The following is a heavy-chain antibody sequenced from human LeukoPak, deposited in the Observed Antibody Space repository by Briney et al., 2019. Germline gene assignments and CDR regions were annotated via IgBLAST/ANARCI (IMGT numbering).Heavy chain of an antibody. CDR2: ISSSSSYI. J-gene: IGHJ4*02. V-gene: IGHV3-21*04. CDR1: GFTFSSYS. Sequence: GGSLRLSCAASGFTFSSYSMNWVRQAPGKGLEWVSSISSSSSYIYYADSVKGRFTISRDNAKNSLYLQMNSLRAEDTAVYYCAKDLDYYDSSGYYYWGQGTLVTVSS. D-gene: IGHD3-22*01. CDR3: AKDLDYYDSSGYYY.